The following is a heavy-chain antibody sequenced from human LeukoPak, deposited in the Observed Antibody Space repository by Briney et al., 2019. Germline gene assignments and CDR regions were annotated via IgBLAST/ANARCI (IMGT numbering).Heavy chain of an antibody. V-gene: IGHV1-46*01. Sequence: ASVKLSCKASGYTFTSYYMHWVRQAPGQGLEWVGIINPSGGSTSYAQKFQGRVTMTRDMSTSTLYMELSSLRSEDTAVYYCATGKDLGYYDFWSGYPQTDWFDPGAREPWSPSPQ. CDR2: INPSGGST. CDR1: GYTFTSYY. J-gene: IGHJ5*02. CDR3: ATGKDLGYYDFWSGYPQTDWFDP. D-gene: IGHD3-3*01.